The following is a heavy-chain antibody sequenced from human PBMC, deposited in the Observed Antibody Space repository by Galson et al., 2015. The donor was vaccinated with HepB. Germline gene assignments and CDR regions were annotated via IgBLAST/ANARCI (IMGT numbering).Heavy chain of an antibody. CDR3: ASDGYLPFSPYYYGMDV. D-gene: IGHD6-13*01. Sequence: SVKVSCKASGYTFTSYAMHWVRQAPGQRLEWMGWINAGNGNTKYSQKFQGRVTITRDTSASTAYMELSSLRSEDTAVYYCASDGYLPFSPYYYGMDVWGQGTTVTVSS. V-gene: IGHV1-3*01. J-gene: IGHJ6*02. CDR2: INAGNGNT. CDR1: GYTFTSYA.